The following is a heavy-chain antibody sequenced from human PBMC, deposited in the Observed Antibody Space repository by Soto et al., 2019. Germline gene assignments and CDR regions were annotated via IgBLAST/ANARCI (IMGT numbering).Heavy chain of an antibody. CDR3: ARQIGDDPFDI. V-gene: IGHV4-4*09. Sequence: SETLSLTCTVSGGSISTYYWNWIRQSPGKGLEWIGYIYRTGSTHYNPSLSSRAAISLGTSRNQFSLQLNSVTAADTAVYFFARQIGDDPFDIWGQGXMVT. D-gene: IGHD3-3*01. CDR1: GGSISTYY. CDR2: IYRTGST. J-gene: IGHJ3*02.